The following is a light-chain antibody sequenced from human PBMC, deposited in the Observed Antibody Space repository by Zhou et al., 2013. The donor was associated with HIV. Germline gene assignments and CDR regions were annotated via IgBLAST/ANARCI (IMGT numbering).Light chain of an antibody. CDR3: QQLNGHELA. CDR2: SAS. CDR1: QSISSY. V-gene: IGKV1-39*01. Sequence: DIQMTQSPSSLAASAGDRVTITCRASQSISSYLNWYQQKPGKAPKLLIYSASSLQGGVPSRFRGSGSGTEFTLTIRNLQPEDFATYYCQQLNGHELAFGGGTKVEIK. J-gene: IGKJ4*01.